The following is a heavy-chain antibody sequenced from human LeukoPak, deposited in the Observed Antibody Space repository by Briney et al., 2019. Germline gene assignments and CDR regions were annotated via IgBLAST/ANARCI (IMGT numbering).Heavy chain of an antibody. J-gene: IGHJ4*02. D-gene: IGHD6-19*01. CDR1: GFTFGSYS. CDR2: VCSSGSYI. CDR3: ASQTPRRLPIAVADYFDY. Sequence: PGGSLRLSFAVSGFTFGSYSMKWVRPAPGEGLEWVSFVCSSGSYIYYADSVKGRFTISRDNAKNSLYLQMNSLRAEDTAVYYCASQTPRRLPIAVADYFDYWGQGTLVTVSS. V-gene: IGHV3-21*01.